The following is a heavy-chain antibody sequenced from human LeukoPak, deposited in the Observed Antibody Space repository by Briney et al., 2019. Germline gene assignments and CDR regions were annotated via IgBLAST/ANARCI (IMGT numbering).Heavy chain of an antibody. D-gene: IGHD6-13*01. V-gene: IGHV3-30-3*01. J-gene: IGHJ3*02. Sequence: GGSLRLSCAASGFTFSSYAMHWVRQAPGKGLEWVAVISYDGNNKYYADSVKGRFTISRDNSKNTLYLQMNSLRAEDTAVYYCARDCPYSSSWDAFDIWGQGTMVTVSS. CDR1: GFTFSSYA. CDR3: ARDCPYSSSWDAFDI. CDR2: ISYDGNNK.